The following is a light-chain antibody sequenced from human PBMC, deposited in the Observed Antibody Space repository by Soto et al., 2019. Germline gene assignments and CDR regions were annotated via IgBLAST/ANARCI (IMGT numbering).Light chain of an antibody. CDR1: ESVSRN. CDR3: QQYNNWPPWT. CDR2: GAS. V-gene: IGKV3-15*01. J-gene: IGKJ1*01. Sequence: SGPLSLHTSESVSRNLAWYQQKPGQAPRLLIYGASTRATGIPARFSGSGSGTEFTLTISSLQSEDFAVYYCQQYNNWPPWTFGQGTKVDIK.